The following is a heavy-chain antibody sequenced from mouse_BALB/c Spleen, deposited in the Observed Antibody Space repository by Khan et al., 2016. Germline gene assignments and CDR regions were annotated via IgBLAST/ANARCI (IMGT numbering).Heavy chain of an antibody. J-gene: IGHJ4*01. CDR3: ARTYDSYAMDY. Sequence: EVELVESGGGLVQPGGSRKLSCAASGFTFSSFGMHWVRQAPEKGLEWVAYISSGSNTIYYADTVKGRFTISRDNPKNTLFLQMTSLRSEDPAMYYCARTYDSYAMDYWGQGNSVTGSS. V-gene: IGHV5-17*02. CDR2: ISSGSNTI. CDR1: GFTFSSFG.